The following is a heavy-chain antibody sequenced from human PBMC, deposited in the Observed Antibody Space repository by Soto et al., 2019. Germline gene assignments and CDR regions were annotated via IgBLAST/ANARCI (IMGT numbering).Heavy chain of an antibody. V-gene: IGHV2-5*02. CDR3: ALKPGGSGWYGISAFDI. CDR1: GFSLSTSGVG. CDR2: IYWDDDK. D-gene: IGHD6-19*01. Sequence: SGPTLVSPTQTLTLTCTFSGFSLSTSGVGVGWIRQPPGKALEWLALIYWDDDKRYSPSLKSRLTITKDTSKNQVVLTMTNMDPVDTATYYCALKPGGSGWYGISAFDIWGQGTMVTVSS. J-gene: IGHJ3*02.